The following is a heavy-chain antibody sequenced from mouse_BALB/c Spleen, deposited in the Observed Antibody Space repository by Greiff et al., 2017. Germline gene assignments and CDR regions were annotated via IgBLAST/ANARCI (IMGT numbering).Heavy chain of an antibody. Sequence: EVQRVESGGGLVQPGGSLKLSCAASGFTFSSYGMSWVRQTPDKRLELVATINSNGGSTYYPDSVKGRFTISRDNAKNTLYLQMSSLKSEDTAMYYCARDYRYDVSYAMDYWGQGTSVTVSS. CDR2: INSNGGST. V-gene: IGHV5-6-3*01. CDR1: GFTFSSYG. J-gene: IGHJ4*01. CDR3: ARDYRYDVSYAMDY. D-gene: IGHD2-14*01.